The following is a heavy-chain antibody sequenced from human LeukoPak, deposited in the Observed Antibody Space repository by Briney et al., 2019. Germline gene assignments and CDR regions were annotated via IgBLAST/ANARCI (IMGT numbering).Heavy chain of an antibody. CDR3: ARGGIYSSSWYGFTDAFDI. V-gene: IGHV1-2*04. D-gene: IGHD6-13*01. CDR2: INPNSGGT. Sequence: ASVKVSCKASGYTFTGYYMHWVRQAPGQGLEWMGWINPNSGGTNYAQKFQGWVTMTRDTSISTAYMELSRLRSDDTAVYHCARGGIYSSSWYGFTDAFDIWGQGTMVTVSS. CDR1: GYTFTGYY. J-gene: IGHJ3*02.